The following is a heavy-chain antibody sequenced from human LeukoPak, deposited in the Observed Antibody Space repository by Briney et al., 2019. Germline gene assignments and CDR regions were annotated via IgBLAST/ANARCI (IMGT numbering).Heavy chain of an antibody. V-gene: IGHV3-48*04. CDR1: GFTFSSYS. D-gene: IGHD3-3*01. CDR2: ISSSGSTI. Sequence: PGGSLRLSCAASGFTFSSYSMNWVRQAPGKGLEWVSYISSSGSTIYYADSVKGRFTISRDNAKNSLYLQMNSLRAEDTAVYYCARDSGYDFWSGYYTSWFDYWGQGTLVTVSS. CDR3: ARDSGYDFWSGYYTSWFDY. J-gene: IGHJ4*02.